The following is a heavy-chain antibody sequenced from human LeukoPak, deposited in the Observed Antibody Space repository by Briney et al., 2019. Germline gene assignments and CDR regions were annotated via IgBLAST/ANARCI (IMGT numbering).Heavy chain of an antibody. V-gene: IGHV4-34*01. D-gene: IGHD3-22*01. CDR2: ISHSGST. Sequence: SETLSLTCAVYGGSFSCYCWRWIRQPPGKGLEWIGEISHSGSTNYNPSLKSRVTISVDTSTNQFSLKLSSVTAADTAVYYCARVYYDSSGSAAGLDYWGQGTLVTVSS. CDR1: GGSFSCYC. CDR3: ARVYYDSSGSAAGLDY. J-gene: IGHJ4*02.